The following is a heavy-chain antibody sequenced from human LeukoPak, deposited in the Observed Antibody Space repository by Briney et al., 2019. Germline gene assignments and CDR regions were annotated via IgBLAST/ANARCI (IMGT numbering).Heavy chain of an antibody. CDR2: ISSSSSYI. CDR3: ARGEYGSGSYHIDY. V-gene: IGHV3-21*01. D-gene: IGHD3-10*01. Sequence: GSLRLSCAASGFTFSSYSMNWVRPAPGKGLEWGSSISSSSSYIYYADSVKGRFTISRDNAKNSLYLQMNSLRAEDTAVYYCARGEYGSGSYHIDYWGQGTLVTVSS. CDR1: GFTFSSYS. J-gene: IGHJ4*02.